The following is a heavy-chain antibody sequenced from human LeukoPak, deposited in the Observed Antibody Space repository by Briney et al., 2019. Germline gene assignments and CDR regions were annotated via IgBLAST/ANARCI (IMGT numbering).Heavy chain of an antibody. Sequence: SETLSLTCAVYGGSFSGYYWSWIRQPPGKGLEWIGEINHSGSTNYNPSLKSRVTISVDTSKNQFSLKLSSVTAADTAVYYCARVHCIAARSRYYFDYWGQGTLVTVSS. CDR3: ARVHCIAARSRYYFDY. CDR1: GGSFSGYY. CDR2: INHSGST. J-gene: IGHJ4*02. V-gene: IGHV4-34*01. D-gene: IGHD6-6*01.